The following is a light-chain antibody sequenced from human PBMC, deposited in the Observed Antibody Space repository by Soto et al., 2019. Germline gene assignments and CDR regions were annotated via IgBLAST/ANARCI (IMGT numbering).Light chain of an antibody. V-gene: IGLV1-44*01. CDR2: TNN. J-gene: IGLJ1*01. Sequence: VLTQPPSASGAPGQRVTISCSGSSSNIGSNTVNWYQQLPGTAPKLLIYTNNQRPSGVRDRFFGSRSGTSASLAISGLQSEDEADYYCAAWDDSLNGFVFGTGTKVTVL. CDR1: SSNIGSNT. CDR3: AAWDDSLNGFV.